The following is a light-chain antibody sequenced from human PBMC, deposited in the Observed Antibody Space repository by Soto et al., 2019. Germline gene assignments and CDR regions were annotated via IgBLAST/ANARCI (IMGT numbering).Light chain of an antibody. CDR3: QQRSNWPPT. V-gene: IGKV3-11*01. CDR1: QSISRY. J-gene: IGKJ2*01. CDR2: DAS. Sequence: EIVLTQSPATLSLSPGETATLSCRASQSISRYLAWYQQQPGQAPRLLLYDASNRATDIPARFSGSGSGTDFTLTISSLEPEDCGVYSCQQRSNWPPTCGQGTKREIK.